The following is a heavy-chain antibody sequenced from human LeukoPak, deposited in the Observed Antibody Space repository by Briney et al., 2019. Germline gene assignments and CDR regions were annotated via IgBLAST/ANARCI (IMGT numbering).Heavy chain of an antibody. Sequence: ASVKVSCKASGYTFTGYYMHWVRQAPGQGLEWMGWINPNSGGTNYAQKFQGRVTMTRDTSISTAYMELSRLRSDDTAVYYCARDATILWFGESHFDYWGQGTLVTVSS. CDR2: INPNSGGT. V-gene: IGHV1-2*02. D-gene: IGHD3-10*01. CDR3: ARDATILWFGESHFDY. CDR1: GYTFTGYY. J-gene: IGHJ4*02.